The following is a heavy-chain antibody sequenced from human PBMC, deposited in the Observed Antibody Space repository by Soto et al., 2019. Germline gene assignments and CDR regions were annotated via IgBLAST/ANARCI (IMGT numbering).Heavy chain of an antibody. CDR3: ARVLSWASYYDFWSGYYNYYYYGMDV. D-gene: IGHD3-3*01. J-gene: IGHJ6*02. Sequence: PGGSLRLSCAASGFTFSSYSMNWVRQAPGKGLEWVSYISSSSSTIYYADSVKGRFTISRDNAKNSLYLQMNSLRAEDTAVYYCARVLSWASYYDFWSGYYNYYYYGMDVWGQGTTVTVSS. V-gene: IGHV3-48*01. CDR2: ISSSSSTI. CDR1: GFTFSSYS.